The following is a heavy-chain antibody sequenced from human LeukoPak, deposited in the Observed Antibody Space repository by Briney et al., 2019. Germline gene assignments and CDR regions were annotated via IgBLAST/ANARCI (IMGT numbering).Heavy chain of an antibody. CDR3: ARGPSAYPKCFNY. V-gene: IGHV3-33*01. Sequence: GRSLRLSCAASGFNFTSFVMHWVRQAPGEGLEWVAVIWYDGSNKYYADSVKGRFTISRDNSKNTLYLQMNSLRAEDTAVYYCARGPSAYPKCFNYWGEGTLVTVSS. CDR2: IWYDGSNK. D-gene: IGHD5-12*01. CDR1: GFNFTSFV. J-gene: IGHJ4*02.